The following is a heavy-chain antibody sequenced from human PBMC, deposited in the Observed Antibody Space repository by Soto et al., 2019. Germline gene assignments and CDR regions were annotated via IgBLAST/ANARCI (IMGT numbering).Heavy chain of an antibody. J-gene: IGHJ4*02. CDR1: GFTFSSCS. CDR3: ASWPDAADY. V-gene: IGHV3-48*02. D-gene: IGHD6-25*01. CDR2: ISSTSSAI. Sequence: EVQLVESGGGLVQLGGSLRLSCAASGFTFSSCSMNWVRQAPGKGLEWLSYISSTSSAIYYADSVKGRFTISRDNAKNSLYLQMNSLRDEDTAVYYCASWPDAADYWGQGTLVTVSS.